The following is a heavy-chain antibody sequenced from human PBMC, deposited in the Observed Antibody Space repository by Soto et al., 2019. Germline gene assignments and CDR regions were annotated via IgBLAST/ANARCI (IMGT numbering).Heavy chain of an antibody. CDR3: EKVNYDSAGYDTSYDYCYAMDV. D-gene: IGHD3-22*01. CDR2: IYYSGST. V-gene: IGHV4-59*01. Sequence: SETLSLTCTVSGGSISSYYWSWIRQPPGKGLEWIGYIYYSGSTNYNPSLKSRVTISVDTSKNQFSLKLSSVTAADTAVYYCEKVNYDSAGYDTSYDYCYAMDVWGQGTKVTVSS. CDR1: GGSISSYY. J-gene: IGHJ6*02.